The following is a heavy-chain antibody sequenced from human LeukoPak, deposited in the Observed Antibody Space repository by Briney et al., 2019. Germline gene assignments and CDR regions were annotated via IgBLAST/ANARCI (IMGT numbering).Heavy chain of an antibody. D-gene: IGHD2-2*01. Sequence: PGGSLRLSCAASGLTFSSYEMNWVRQAPGKGLEWVSYISSSGSTIYYADSVKGRFTISRDNAKNSLYLQMNSLRAEDTAVYYCASLAQDIVVVPDAAFDYWGQGTLVTVSS. V-gene: IGHV3-48*03. CDR1: GLTFSSYE. CDR3: ASLAQDIVVVPDAAFDY. J-gene: IGHJ4*02. CDR2: ISSSGSTI.